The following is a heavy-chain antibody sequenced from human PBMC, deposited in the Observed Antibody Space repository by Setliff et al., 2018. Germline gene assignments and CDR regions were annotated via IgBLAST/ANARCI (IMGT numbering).Heavy chain of an antibody. CDR1: GFPFSKYW. CDR3: VRDTTSGWMLTN. D-gene: IGHD6-25*01. Sequence: GSLRLSCTGSGFPFSKYWMHWVRQAPGKGLVWVSRIKSDGSSAAYADSVRGRFTISRDNAMGTVYLQMNGLGADDTGVYYCVRDTTSGWMLTNWGQGTLVTVSS. CDR2: IKSDGSSA. V-gene: IGHV3-74*01. J-gene: IGHJ4*02.